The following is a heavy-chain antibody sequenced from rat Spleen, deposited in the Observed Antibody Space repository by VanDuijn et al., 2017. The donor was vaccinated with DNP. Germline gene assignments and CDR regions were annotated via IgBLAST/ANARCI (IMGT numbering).Heavy chain of an antibody. V-gene: IGHV5-20*01. CDR1: GFTFSNYN. Sequence: EVQLVESGGDLVQPGRSLKVSCTASGFTFSNYNMAWVRQAPKKGLEWVTSINSNGGSTSYRDSVKGRFTISRDNAKSILYLQMDSLRSEDTATYYCTTDFERGYWGQGVMVTVSS. CDR2: INSNGGST. CDR3: TTDFERGY. D-gene: IGHD1-11*01. J-gene: IGHJ2*01.